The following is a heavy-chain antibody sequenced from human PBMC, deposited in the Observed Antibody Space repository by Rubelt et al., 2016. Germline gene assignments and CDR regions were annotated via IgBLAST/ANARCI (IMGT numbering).Heavy chain of an antibody. CDR2: ISYDGSDK. J-gene: IGHJ4*02. CDR1: SSYG. V-gene: IGHV3-30*04. Sequence: SSYGFHWVRQAPGKGLEWLAVISYDGSDKYHADSVKGRFTISRDKSKNKLYLQMNSLRAEDTAVYYCARGGYYDSSGYFYIGVFWGQGTLVTVSS. CDR3: ARGGYYDSSGYFYIGVF. D-gene: IGHD3-22*01.